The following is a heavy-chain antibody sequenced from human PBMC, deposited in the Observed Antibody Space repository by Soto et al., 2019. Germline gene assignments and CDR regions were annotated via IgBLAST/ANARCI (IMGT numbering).Heavy chain of an antibody. J-gene: IGHJ4*02. Sequence: VQLVQSGAEVKKPGSSVKVSCKASGDTFSNYAISWVRQAPGQWLEWMGGIIPVFGRPTYALKFQGRLTITAADYTSTAYMELRSLTYDDTAVYYCSRAWGAVVITGGPDYWGQGTPVTVSS. CDR2: IIPVFGRP. CDR3: SRAWGAVVITGGPDY. CDR1: GDTFSNYA. V-gene: IGHV1-69*01. D-gene: IGHD3-22*01.